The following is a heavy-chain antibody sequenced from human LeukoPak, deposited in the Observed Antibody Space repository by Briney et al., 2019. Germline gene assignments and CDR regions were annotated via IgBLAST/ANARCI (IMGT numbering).Heavy chain of an antibody. CDR1: GGSISSGGYY. V-gene: IGHV4-31*03. CDR3: AREGRYCSSTSCSRDAFDI. Sequence: SETLSLTCTVSGGSISSGGYYWRWIRQHPGKGLEWIGYIYYSGSTYYNPSLKSRVTISVDTSKNQFSLKLSSVTAADTAVYYCAREGRYCSSTSCSRDAFDIWGQGTMVTVSS. J-gene: IGHJ3*02. CDR2: IYYSGST. D-gene: IGHD2-2*01.